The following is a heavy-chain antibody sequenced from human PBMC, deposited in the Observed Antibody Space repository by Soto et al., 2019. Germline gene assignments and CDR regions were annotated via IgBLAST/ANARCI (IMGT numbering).Heavy chain of an antibody. D-gene: IGHD3-9*01. Sequence: PGRSLRLSCAASGFMFNTFWMTWVRQAQGKGLEWVANIKEDGSEKLYVDSVEGRFTISRDNAKNSLYLQMNSLRAEDTAVYYCARDLFDSAPRSMDVWGQGTTVTVSS. V-gene: IGHV3-7*01. CDR1: GFMFNTFW. J-gene: IGHJ6*02. CDR2: IKEDGSEK. CDR3: ARDLFDSAPRSMDV.